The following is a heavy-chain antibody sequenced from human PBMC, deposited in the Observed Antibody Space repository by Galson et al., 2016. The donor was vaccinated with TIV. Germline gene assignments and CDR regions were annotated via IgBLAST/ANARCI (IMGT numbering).Heavy chain of an antibody. CDR2: INQDGSEK. Sequence: SLRLSCAAGFAFSAYWVTWVRQAPEKGLEWVANINQDGSEKNSVDSVKGRFTVSRDNAKNSLYLQMNSLRVEDTAVYYCALGWGSQRAFDVWGQGTMVTVSS. CDR3: ALGWGSQRAFDV. CDR1: GFAFSAYW. J-gene: IGHJ3*01. V-gene: IGHV3-7*01. D-gene: IGHD6-19*01.